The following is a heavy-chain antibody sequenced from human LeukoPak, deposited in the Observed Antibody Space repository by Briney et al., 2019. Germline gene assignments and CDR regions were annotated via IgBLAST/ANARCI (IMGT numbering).Heavy chain of an antibody. V-gene: IGHV3-74*01. CDR3: ARDPHSYSGYDRFDY. CDR2: INSDGTRT. J-gene: IGHJ4*02. D-gene: IGHD5-12*01. CDR1: GFTFSSLW. Sequence: PGGSLRLSCAASGFTFSSLWMHWVRQGPGKGLVWVSRINSDGTRTNYADSVKGRFTISRDNAKNTLYLQMNSLRAEDTAVYYCARDPHSYSGYDRFDYWGQGTLVTVSS.